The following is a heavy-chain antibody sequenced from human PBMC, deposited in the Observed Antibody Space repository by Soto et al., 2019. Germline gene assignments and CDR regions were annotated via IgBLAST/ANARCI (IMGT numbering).Heavy chain of an antibody. V-gene: IGHV4-59*01. CDR3: ARAGKIAVAGPLPYYYYGMDV. Sequence: ETLALTCTVSGGSFSSYYWSWMRQPPGKGLEWIGYIYYSGSTNYNPSLKSRVTISVDTSKNQFSLKLSSVTAADTAVYYCARAGKIAVAGPLPYYYYGMDVWGQGTTVTVSS. CDR1: GGSFSSYY. CDR2: IYYSGST. J-gene: IGHJ6*02. D-gene: IGHD6-19*01.